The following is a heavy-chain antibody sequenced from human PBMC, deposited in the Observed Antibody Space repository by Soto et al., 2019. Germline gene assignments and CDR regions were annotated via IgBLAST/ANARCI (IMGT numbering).Heavy chain of an antibody. Sequence: ASVKVSCKASGYTFTSYGISWVRQAPGQGLEWMGWISAYNGNTNYAQKLQGRVTMTTDTSTSTAYMELRSLRSDDTAVYYCARTYMGYCSGGSCYIYWGQGTLVTVPQ. J-gene: IGHJ4*02. CDR3: ARTYMGYCSGGSCYIY. V-gene: IGHV1-18*01. D-gene: IGHD2-15*01. CDR2: ISAYNGNT. CDR1: GYTFTSYG.